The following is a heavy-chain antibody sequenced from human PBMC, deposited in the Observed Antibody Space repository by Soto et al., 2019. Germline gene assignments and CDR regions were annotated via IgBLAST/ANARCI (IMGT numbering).Heavy chain of an antibody. D-gene: IGHD2-2*01. Sequence: QLVASGGGLVQPGGSLRLSCAASEFTFSSYAMNWVRQAPGKGLEWLSYISISSSTIYYADSVKGRFTISRDNAKNXLYLQMNSLRAEDTAVYYCARDQRVGGTSSWGSDYWGQGTLVTVSS. V-gene: IGHV3-48*01. J-gene: IGHJ4*02. CDR2: ISISSSTI. CDR1: EFTFSSYA. CDR3: ARDQRVGGTSSWGSDY.